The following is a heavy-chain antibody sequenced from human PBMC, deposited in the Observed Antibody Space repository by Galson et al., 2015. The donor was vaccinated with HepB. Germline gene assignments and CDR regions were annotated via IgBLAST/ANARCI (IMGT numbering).Heavy chain of an antibody. V-gene: IGHV4-34*01. CDR2: INHSGGT. Sequence: SETLSLTCAVYGGSFSDFRWIWIRQPPGKGLEWIGEINHSGGTNYNPSLKSRVTISIDTSKNQFSLKLSSVTAADTAVYYCARVDCSSTSCSHRGADYSGQGTLVTASS. CDR3: ARVDCSSTSCSHRGADY. D-gene: IGHD2-2*01. J-gene: IGHJ4*02. CDR1: GGSFSDFR.